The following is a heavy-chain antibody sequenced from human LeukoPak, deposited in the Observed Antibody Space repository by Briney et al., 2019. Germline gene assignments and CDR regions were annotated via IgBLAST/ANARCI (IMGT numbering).Heavy chain of an antibody. J-gene: IGHJ4*02. CDR2: IYYSGST. Sequence: SQTLSLTCTVSGGSISSGDYYWSWIRQPPGKGLEGIGDIYYSGSTYYNPSLKSRVTISVDTSKNQFSLKLSSVTAADTAVYYCARAHVDTAMAGGYYFDYWGQGTLVTVSS. CDR3: ARAHVDTAMAGGYYFDY. CDR1: GGSISSGDYY. D-gene: IGHD5-18*01. V-gene: IGHV4-30-4*01.